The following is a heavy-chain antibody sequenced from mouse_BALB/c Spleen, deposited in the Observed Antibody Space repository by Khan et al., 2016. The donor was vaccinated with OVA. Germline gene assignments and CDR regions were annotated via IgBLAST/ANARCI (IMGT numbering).Heavy chain of an antibody. CDR2: INPSSGYT. CDR1: GYTFTNYT. V-gene: IGHV1-4*01. J-gene: IGHJ2*01. Sequence: QVQLQQSGAELARPGASVKMSCKASGYTFTNYTIHWVKQRPGQGLEWIGYINPSSGYTNYNQNYNDKATLTTDRSSSTAYMQLSRLTSDDSAVYYCVRIPIPPYHFDYRGQGTTLTVSS. CDR3: VRIPIPPYHFDY.